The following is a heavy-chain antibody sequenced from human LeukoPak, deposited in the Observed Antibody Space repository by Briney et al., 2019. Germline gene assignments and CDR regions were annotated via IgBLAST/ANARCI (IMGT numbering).Heavy chain of an antibody. CDR3: ARSAPILGYCSSTSCYVAFDI. CDR1: GGTFSSYA. J-gene: IGHJ3*02. CDR2: IIPILGNA. V-gene: IGHV1-69*05. Sequence: SVKVSCKASGGTFSSYAISWVRQAPGQGLEWMGGIIPILGNANYAQKFQGRVTITTDESTSTAYMELSSLRSEDTAVYYCARSAPILGYCSSTSCYVAFDIWGQGTMVTVSS. D-gene: IGHD2-2*01.